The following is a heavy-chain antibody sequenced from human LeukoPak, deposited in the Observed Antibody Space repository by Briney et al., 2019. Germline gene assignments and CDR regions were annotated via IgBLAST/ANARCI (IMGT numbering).Heavy chain of an antibody. Sequence: GGSLRLSCAASGFTFSSYWMHWVRQAPGKGLVWVSRINSDGSSTSYADSVKGRFTISRDNAKNALYLQMNSLRAEDTAVYYCAKPTYYYDSSGYYYPTPFDYWGQGTLVTVSS. CDR1: GFTFSSYW. D-gene: IGHD3-22*01. CDR2: INSDGSST. J-gene: IGHJ4*02. V-gene: IGHV3-74*01. CDR3: AKPTYYYDSSGYYYPTPFDY.